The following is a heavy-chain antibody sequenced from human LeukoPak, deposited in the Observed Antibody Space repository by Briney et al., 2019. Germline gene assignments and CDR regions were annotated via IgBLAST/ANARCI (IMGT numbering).Heavy chain of an antibody. CDR2: ISGSGGTT. CDR3: ARGYYYDSSGYAGGRPFDY. Sequence: GGSLRLSCAASGFTFSTYTMTWVRQAPGKGLEWVSVISGSGGTTYYADSVKGRFTISRDNAKNSLYLQMNSLRAEDTAVYYCARGYYYDSSGYAGGRPFDYWGQGTLVTVSS. D-gene: IGHD3-22*01. CDR1: GFTFSTYT. J-gene: IGHJ4*02. V-gene: IGHV3-23*01.